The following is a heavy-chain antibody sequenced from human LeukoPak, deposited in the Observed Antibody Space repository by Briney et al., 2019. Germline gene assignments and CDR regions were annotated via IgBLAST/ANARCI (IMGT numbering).Heavy chain of an antibody. V-gene: IGHV3-23*01. CDR1: GFTFSSSG. D-gene: IGHD4-17*01. Sequence: GGSLRLSCAASGFTFSSSGMSWVRQAPGKGLEWVSVISGGGGYTYYADSVKGRFTISRDNSKNTLYLQMNSLRAEDTAVYYCAKGGKDYGDPGWFDPWGQGTLVTVSS. CDR2: ISGGGGYT. CDR3: AKGGKDYGDPGWFDP. J-gene: IGHJ5*02.